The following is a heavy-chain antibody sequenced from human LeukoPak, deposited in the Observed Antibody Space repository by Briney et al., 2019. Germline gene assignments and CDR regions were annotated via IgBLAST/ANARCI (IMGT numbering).Heavy chain of an antibody. D-gene: IGHD6-6*01. CDR2: IYYSGST. CDR1: GGSISSSSYC. Sequence: SETLSLTCTVSGGSISSSSYCWGWIRQPPGKGLEWIGSIYYSGSTYYNPSLKSRVTISVDTSKNQFSLKLSSVTAADTAVYYCARDLMAARPGPKGDDYWGQGTLVTVSS. CDR3: ARDLMAARPGPKGDDY. V-gene: IGHV4-39*07. J-gene: IGHJ4*02.